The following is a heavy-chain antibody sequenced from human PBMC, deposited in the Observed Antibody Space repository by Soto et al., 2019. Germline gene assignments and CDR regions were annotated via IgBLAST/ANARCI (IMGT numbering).Heavy chain of an antibody. V-gene: IGHV4-31*03. Sequence: QVQLQESGPGLVKPSQTLSLTCTVSGGSISSGGYYWSWIRQHPGKGLEWIGYIYYSGSTYYNPSLKSRVTRSVYTSKNQFSLKLSSVTAADTAVYYCARVFRIAARYSDVWGKGTTVTVSS. D-gene: IGHD6-13*01. CDR3: ARVFRIAARYSDV. CDR1: GGSISSGGYY. CDR2: IYYSGST. J-gene: IGHJ6*04.